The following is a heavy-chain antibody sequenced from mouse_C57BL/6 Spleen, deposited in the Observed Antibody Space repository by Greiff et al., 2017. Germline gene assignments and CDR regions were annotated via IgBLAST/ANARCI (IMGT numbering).Heavy chain of an antibody. CDR2: IRLKSDNYAT. CDR3: TDDGYSFAY. D-gene: IGHD2-3*01. CDR1: GFTFSNYW. J-gene: IGHJ3*01. Sequence: EVKLQESGGGLVQPGGSMKLSCVASGFTFSNYWMNWVRQSPEKGLEWVAQIRLKSDNYATHYAESVKGRFTISRDDSKSSVYLQMNNLRAEDTGIYYCTDDGYSFAYWGQGTLVTVSA. V-gene: IGHV6-3*01.